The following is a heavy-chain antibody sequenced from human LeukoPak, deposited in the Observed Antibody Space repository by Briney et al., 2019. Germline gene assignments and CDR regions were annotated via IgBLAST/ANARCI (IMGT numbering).Heavy chain of an antibody. J-gene: IGHJ5*02. V-gene: IGHV3-74*01. CDR2: INSDGSST. Sequence: GSLRLSCAASGFTFSSYWMHWVRQAPGKGLVWVSRINSDGSSTRYADSVKGRFTISRDNTKNTLYLQMNSLRAEDTAVYYCARVSGRSGILFDPWGQGTLVTVSS. CDR1: GFTFSSYW. CDR3: ARVSGRSGILFDP. D-gene: IGHD1-14*01.